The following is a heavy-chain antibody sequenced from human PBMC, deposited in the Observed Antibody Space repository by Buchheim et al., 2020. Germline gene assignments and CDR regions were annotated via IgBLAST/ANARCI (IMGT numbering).Heavy chain of an antibody. CDR1: GFSLSTSGVG. J-gene: IGHJ4*02. Sequence: QITLKESGPTLVKPTQTLTLTCTFSGFSLSTSGVGVGWIRQPPGKALEWLALIYWDDDKRYRPSLKSRLTITRDTSKNQVVLTMTNMDPVDTATYYCAHRSGSGWYGGSRWYFDYWGQGTL. CDR2: IYWDDDK. CDR3: AHRSGSGWYGGSRWYFDY. V-gene: IGHV2-5*02. D-gene: IGHD6-19*01.